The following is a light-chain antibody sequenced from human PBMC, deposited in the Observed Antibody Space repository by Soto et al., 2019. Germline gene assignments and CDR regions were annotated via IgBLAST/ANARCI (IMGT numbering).Light chain of an antibody. Sequence: QAVVTQPPSASGTPGQRVTISCSGSSSNIGSHSVNWYQQLPGTAPKLLICINDQRPSGVPDRFSGSKSGTSASLAISGLQSEDEADYYCAAWDDSLNGLLFGGGTKLTVL. CDR2: IND. V-gene: IGLV1-44*01. CDR3: AAWDDSLNGLL. CDR1: SSNIGSHS. J-gene: IGLJ2*01.